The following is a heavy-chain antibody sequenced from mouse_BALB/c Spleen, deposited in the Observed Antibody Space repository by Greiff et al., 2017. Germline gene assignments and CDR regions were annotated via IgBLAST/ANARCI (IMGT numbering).Heavy chain of an antibody. CDR3: ARMYYDYGLYFDY. CDR1: GYSFTSYY. CDR2: IDPFNGGT. Sequence: VQLQQSGPELVKPGALVKISCKASGYSFTSYYMHWVKQSHGKSLEWIGYIDPFNGGTSYNQKFKGKATLTVDKSSSTAYMHLSSLTSEDSAVYNCARMYYDYGLYFDYWGQGTTLTVSS. D-gene: IGHD2-4*01. V-gene: IGHV1S135*01. J-gene: IGHJ2*01.